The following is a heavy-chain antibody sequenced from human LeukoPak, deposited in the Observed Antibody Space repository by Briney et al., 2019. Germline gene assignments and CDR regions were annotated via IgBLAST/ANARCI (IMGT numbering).Heavy chain of an antibody. J-gene: IGHJ4*02. Sequence: NAGESLKISCKGSGYSFTSYWIGWVRQMPGKGVEWMGIIYPGDSDTRYSPSFQGQVTISADKSISTAYLQWSSLKASDTAMYYCARHTSYGGNRPLNYWGQGTLVTVSS. D-gene: IGHD4-23*01. CDR3: ARHTSYGGNRPLNY. V-gene: IGHV5-51*01. CDR1: GYSFTSYW. CDR2: IYPGDSDT.